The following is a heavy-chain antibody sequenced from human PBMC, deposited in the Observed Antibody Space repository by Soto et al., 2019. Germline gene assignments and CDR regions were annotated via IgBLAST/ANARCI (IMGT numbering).Heavy chain of an antibody. Sequence: GASVKVSCKASGYTFTSYAMHWVRQAPGQRLEWMGWINAGNGNTKYSQKFQGRVTITRDTSASTAYMELSSLRSEDTAVYYCARGRITIFGVVISRDAFDIWGQGTMVTVS. V-gene: IGHV1-3*01. J-gene: IGHJ3*02. CDR1: GYTFTSYA. D-gene: IGHD3-3*01. CDR3: ARGRITIFGVVISRDAFDI. CDR2: INAGNGNT.